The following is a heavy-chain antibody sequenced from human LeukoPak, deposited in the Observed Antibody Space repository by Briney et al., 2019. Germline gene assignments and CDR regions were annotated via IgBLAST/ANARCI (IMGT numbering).Heavy chain of an antibody. CDR1: GGSISSGSYY. J-gene: IGHJ4*02. Sequence: PSQTLSLTCTVSGGSISSGSYYWSWIRQPAGKGLEWIGRIYTSGSTNYNPSLKSRVTISVDTSKNQFSLKLSSVTAADTAVYYCARGLVGPYYWGRGTLVTVSS. CDR3: ARGLVGPYY. V-gene: IGHV4-61*02. CDR2: IYTSGST. D-gene: IGHD1-26*01.